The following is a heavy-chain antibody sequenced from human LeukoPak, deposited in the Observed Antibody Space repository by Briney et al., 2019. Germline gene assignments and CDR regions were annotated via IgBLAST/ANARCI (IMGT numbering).Heavy chain of an antibody. Sequence: SETLSLTCTVSGGSISSYYWSWIRQPPGKGLEWIGYIYYSGSTNYNPSLKSRVTISVDTSKNQFSLKLSSVTAADTAVYYCAREKVCGGGSCYSAESAFDIWGQGTMVTVSS. D-gene: IGHD2-15*01. J-gene: IGHJ3*02. V-gene: IGHV4-59*01. CDR1: GGSISSYY. CDR3: AREKVCGGGSCYSAESAFDI. CDR2: IYYSGST.